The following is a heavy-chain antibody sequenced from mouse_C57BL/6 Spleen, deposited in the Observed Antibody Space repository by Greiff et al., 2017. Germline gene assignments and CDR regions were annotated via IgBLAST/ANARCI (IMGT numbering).Heavy chain of an antibody. D-gene: IGHD3-2*02. CDR3: ARWDLDSSGYSAY. CDR2: IYPGSGNT. CDR1: GYSFTSYY. J-gene: IGHJ3*01. V-gene: IGHV1-66*01. Sequence: QVQLKESGPELVKPGASVKISCKASGYSFTSYYIHWVKQRPGQGLEWIGWIYPGSGNTKYNEKFKGKATLTADTSSSTAYMQLSSLTSEDSAVYYCARWDLDSSGYSAYWGQGTLVTVSA.